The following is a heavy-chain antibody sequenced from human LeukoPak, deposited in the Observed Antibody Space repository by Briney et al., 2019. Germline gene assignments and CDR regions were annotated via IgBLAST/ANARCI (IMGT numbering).Heavy chain of an antibody. V-gene: IGHV3-48*03. CDR2: ISSSGSTI. D-gene: IGHD3-10*01. CDR1: GFTFSSYE. J-gene: IGHJ6*02. CDR3: ARLGKWFGDAYYYDMDV. Sequence: GGSLRLSCAASGFTFSSYEMNWVRQAPGKGLEWVSYISSSGSTIYYADSVKGRFTISRDNAKNSLYLQMNSLRAEDTAVYYCARLGKWFGDAYYYDMDVWGQGTTVTVSS.